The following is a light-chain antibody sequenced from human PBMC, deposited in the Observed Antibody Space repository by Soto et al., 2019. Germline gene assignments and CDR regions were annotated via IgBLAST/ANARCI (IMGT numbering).Light chain of an antibody. Sequence: QSVLTQPPSVSGAPGQRGTISCTGSSSNIGAGYNVHWYQKLPGTAPKLLIYGNSNRPSGVPDRFSGSKTGTSASLAITGLQAEDAADYYCQSYDSSLSGWVFGGGTKVTVL. CDR2: GNS. J-gene: IGLJ3*02. CDR3: QSYDSSLSGWV. CDR1: SSNIGAGYN. V-gene: IGLV1-40*01.